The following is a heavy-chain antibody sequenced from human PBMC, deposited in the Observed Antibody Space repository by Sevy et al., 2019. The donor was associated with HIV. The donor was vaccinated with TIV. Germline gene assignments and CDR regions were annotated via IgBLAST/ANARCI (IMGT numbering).Heavy chain of an antibody. CDR1: GYTFSGYY. Sequence: ASVKVSCKASGYTFSGYYMHWVRQAPGQGLEWMGWIKPNSGGTNYAQKVRDRVTVTRDTSISTAYMELSRLRSDDTAVYYCASLPGIAVAGSYYYYTMDVWGQGTTVTVSS. J-gene: IGHJ6*02. CDR2: IKPNSGGT. D-gene: IGHD6-19*01. CDR3: ASLPGIAVAGSYYYYTMDV. V-gene: IGHV1-2*02.